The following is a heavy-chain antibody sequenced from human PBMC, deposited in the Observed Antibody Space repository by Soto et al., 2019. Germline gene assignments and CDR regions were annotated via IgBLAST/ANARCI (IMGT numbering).Heavy chain of an antibody. D-gene: IGHD5-18*01. CDR1: CGAISSGGYY. CDR2: IYYSGST. Sequence: SEPLSRTGTFACGAISSGGYYLSCMRQHPGKGLEWIGYIYYSGSTYYNPSLKSRVTISVDTSKNQFSLKLSSVTAADTAVYYCARQTWIQKWYFDLWGRGTLVTVSS. J-gene: IGHJ2*01. CDR3: ARQTWIQKWYFDL. V-gene: IGHV4-31*03.